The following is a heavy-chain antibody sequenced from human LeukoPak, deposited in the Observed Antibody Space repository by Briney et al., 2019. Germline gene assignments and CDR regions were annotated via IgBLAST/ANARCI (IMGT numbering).Heavy chain of an antibody. J-gene: IGHJ4*02. CDR3: AKLKVEGYFDY. CDR2: ISSSSSTI. Sequence: GGSLRLSCAASGFTFSSYSMNWVRQAPGKGLEWVSYISSSSSTIYYADSVKGRFTISRDNSKNTLYLQMNSLRAEDTAVYYCAKLKVEGYFDYWGQGTLVTVSS. V-gene: IGHV3-48*01. CDR1: GFTFSSYS. D-gene: IGHD2-8*01.